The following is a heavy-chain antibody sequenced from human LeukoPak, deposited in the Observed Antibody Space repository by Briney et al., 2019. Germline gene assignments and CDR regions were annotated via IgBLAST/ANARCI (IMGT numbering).Heavy chain of an antibody. CDR1: GGSISSYY. Sequence: SETLSLTCTVSGGSISSYYWSWLRQPPGKGLEWIGYIYYSGSTNYNPSLKSRVTISVDTSKNQFSLKLSSVTAADTAVYYCARQAIPRVYHYYGMDVWGQGTTVTVSS. CDR3: ARQAIPRVYHYYGMDV. V-gene: IGHV4-59*08. CDR2: IYYSGST. J-gene: IGHJ6*02.